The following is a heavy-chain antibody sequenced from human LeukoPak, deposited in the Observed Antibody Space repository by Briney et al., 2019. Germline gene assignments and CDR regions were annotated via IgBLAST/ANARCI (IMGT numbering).Heavy chain of an antibody. CDR1: GFTFSNYW. CDR2: IKHDGGDK. Sequence: GGSLRLSCAASGFTFSNYWMSWVRQAPGKWLEWVANIKHDGGDKHYVDSVKGRFTIARDSAKNSLNLQMHSLRAEDTAVYYCARGGNYDILTGYIFDYWGQGTLVTVSS. V-gene: IGHV3-7*03. J-gene: IGHJ4*02. D-gene: IGHD3-9*01. CDR3: ARGGNYDILTGYIFDY.